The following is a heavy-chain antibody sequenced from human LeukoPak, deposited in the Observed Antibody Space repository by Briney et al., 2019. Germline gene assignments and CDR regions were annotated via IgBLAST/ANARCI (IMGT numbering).Heavy chain of an antibody. CDR2: INHSGST. J-gene: IGHJ4*02. CDR3: ARPTTGTTNYFDY. Sequence: SETLSLTCTVSGGSISSGGYYWSWIRQPPGKGLEWIGEINHSGSTNYNPSLKSRVTISVDTSKNQFSLKLSSVTAADTAVYYCARPTTGTTNYFDYWGQGTLVTVSS. V-gene: IGHV4-39*07. CDR1: GGSISSGGYY. D-gene: IGHD1-7*01.